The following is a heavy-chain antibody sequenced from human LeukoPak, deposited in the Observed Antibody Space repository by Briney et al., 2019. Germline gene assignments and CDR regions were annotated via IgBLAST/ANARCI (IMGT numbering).Heavy chain of an antibody. CDR3: ARGSGYSYGPYYFDY. V-gene: IGHV3-23*01. CDR1: GFTFSSYA. CDR2: ISGSGGST. D-gene: IGHD5-18*01. J-gene: IGHJ4*02. Sequence: PGGSLRLSCAASGFTFSSYAMSWVRQAPGKGLEWVSAISGSGGSTYYADSVKGRFTISRDNSKNTLYLQMNSLRAEDTAVYYCARGSGYSYGPYYFDYWGQGTLVTVSS.